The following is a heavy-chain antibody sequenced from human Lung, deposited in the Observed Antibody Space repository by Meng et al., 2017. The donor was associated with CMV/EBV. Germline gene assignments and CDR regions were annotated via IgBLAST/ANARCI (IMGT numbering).Heavy chain of an antibody. CDR1: GFTFNTHG. CDR2: ISYDGNSQ. D-gene: IGHD1-26*01. Sequence: SLKISCAASGFTFNTHGIHWVRQAPGKGLEWGALISYDGNSQYYADSVKGRFTVSRDNLQMNSLRPEDTAIYYCARGLVGASGVFWGQGTLVTVSS. J-gene: IGHJ4*02. CDR3: ARGLVGASGVF. V-gene: IGHV3-30-3*01.